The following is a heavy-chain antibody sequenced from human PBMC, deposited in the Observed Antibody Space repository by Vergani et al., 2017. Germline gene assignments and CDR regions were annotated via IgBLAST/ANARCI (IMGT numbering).Heavy chain of an antibody. Sequence: QVQLQESVPGLVKPSETLSLTCTVSGGSISSYYWSWIRQPPGKGLEWIGYIYYSGSTNYNPSLKSRVTISVDTSKNQFSLKLSSVTAADTAVYYCARAGIAAAGTSDYYYYMDVWGKGTTVTVSS. CDR1: GGSISSYY. V-gene: IGHV4-59*01. CDR2: IYYSGST. J-gene: IGHJ6*03. CDR3: ARAGIAAAGTSDYYYYMDV. D-gene: IGHD6-13*01.